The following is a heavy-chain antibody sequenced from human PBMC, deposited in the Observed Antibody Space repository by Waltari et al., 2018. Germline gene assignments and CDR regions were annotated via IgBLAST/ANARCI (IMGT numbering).Heavy chain of an antibody. CDR3: ARPRDIVVVPAAMGGDY. CDR2: IYYSGST. D-gene: IGHD2-2*01. J-gene: IGHJ4*02. V-gene: IGHV4-59*08. CDR1: GGSIRSYY. Sequence: QVQLQESGPGLVKPSETLSLPCTVPGGSIRSYYWSWIRQPPGKGLEWIGYIYYSGSTNYNPSLKSRVTISVDTSKNQFSLKLSSVTAADTAVYYCARPRDIVVVPAAMGGDYWGQGTLVTVSS.